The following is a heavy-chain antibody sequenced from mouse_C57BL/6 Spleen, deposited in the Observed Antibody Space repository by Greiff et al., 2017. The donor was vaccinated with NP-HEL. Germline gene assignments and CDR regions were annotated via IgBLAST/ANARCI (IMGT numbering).Heavy chain of an antibody. J-gene: IGHJ4*01. V-gene: IGHV1-61*01. CDR3: AREDYGYDGVRAMDY. CDR1: GYTFTSYW. Sequence: QVQLQQPGAELVRPGSSVKLSCKASGYTFTSYWMDWVKQRPGQGLEWIGNIYPSDSETHYNQKFKDKATLTVDKSSSTAYMQLSSLTSEDSAVYYCAREDYGYDGVRAMDYWGQGTSVTVSS. CDR2: IYPSDSET. D-gene: IGHD2-2*01.